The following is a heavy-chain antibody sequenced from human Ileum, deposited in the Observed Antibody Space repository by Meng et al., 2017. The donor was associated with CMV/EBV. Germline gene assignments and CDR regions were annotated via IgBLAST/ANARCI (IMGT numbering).Heavy chain of an antibody. CDR3: ARDGLSGRYFDY. V-gene: IGHV7-4-1*02. CDR2: LDTSTGHP. Sequence: SCKTSGYTFTYNNIIWVRQAPGQGPEWMGWLDTSTGHPTYAPGFTGRFVFSLDTSVNTAYLQISSLKAEDTAVYYCARDGLSGRYFDYWGQGTLVTVSS. J-gene: IGHJ4*02. D-gene: IGHD1-26*01. CDR1: GYTFTYNN.